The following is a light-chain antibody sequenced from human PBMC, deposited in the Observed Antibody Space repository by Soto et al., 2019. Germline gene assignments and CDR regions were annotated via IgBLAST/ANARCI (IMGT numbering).Light chain of an antibody. Sequence: QSVLTQPPSVSGAPGQRVIISCTGSNSNIGAGYEVHWFQQLPGTAPKLLIYGNINRPSGVPDRFSGSKSGTSASLAITGLHPEDEADYYCQSYDSSLSVLYVFGTGTKLTVL. CDR1: NSNIGAGYE. CDR3: QSYDSSLSVLYV. CDR2: GNI. J-gene: IGLJ1*01. V-gene: IGLV1-40*01.